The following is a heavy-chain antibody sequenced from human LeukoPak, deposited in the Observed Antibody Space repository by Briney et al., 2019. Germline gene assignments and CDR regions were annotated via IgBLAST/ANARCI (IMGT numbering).Heavy chain of an antibody. V-gene: IGHV3-48*04. Sequence: GGSLRLSCVASGFTFSSYSMNWVRQAPGKGLEWVSFISSSSSTTYYAESVKGRFTISRDNAKNSLYLQMNSLRAEDTAVYYCAREMAAGTFDYWGQGTLVTVSS. J-gene: IGHJ4*02. CDR1: GFTFSSYS. CDR2: ISSSSSTT. D-gene: IGHD6-25*01. CDR3: AREMAAGTFDY.